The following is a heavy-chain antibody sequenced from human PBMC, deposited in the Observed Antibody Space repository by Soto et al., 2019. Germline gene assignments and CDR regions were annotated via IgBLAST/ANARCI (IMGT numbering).Heavy chain of an antibody. CDR1: GFTFSSYA. Sequence: VQLVESGGGVVQPGRSLRLSCAASGFTFSSYAMSWVRQAPGKGLEWVSAISGSGGSTYYADSVKGRFTISRDNAKNSLYLQMNSLRAEDTAVYYCARDLGGDIVVVVAATLAFDIWGQGTMVTVSS. CDR2: ISGSGGST. CDR3: ARDLGGDIVVVVAATLAFDI. V-gene: IGHV3-23*04. J-gene: IGHJ3*02. D-gene: IGHD2-15*01.